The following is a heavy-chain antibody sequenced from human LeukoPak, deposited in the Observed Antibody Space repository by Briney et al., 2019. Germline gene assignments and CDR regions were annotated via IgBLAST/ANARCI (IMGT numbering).Heavy chain of an antibody. D-gene: IGHD2-2*01. J-gene: IGHJ4*02. CDR1: GFTFNTYG. CDR2: ISNDGSSK. CDR3: ATAAYCTSTSCHFSGYAQRPLDS. Sequence: GGSLRLSCVASGFTFNTYGMHWVRQAPGKGLEWVAGISNDGSSKDYADSVKGRFTISRDKSKNTVYLQMNSLRVEDTAVYYCATAAYCTSTSCHFSGYAQRPLDSWGQGTLVTVSS. V-gene: IGHV3-30*03.